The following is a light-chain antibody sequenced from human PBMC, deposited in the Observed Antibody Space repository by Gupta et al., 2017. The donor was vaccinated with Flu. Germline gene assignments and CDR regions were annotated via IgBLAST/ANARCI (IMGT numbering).Light chain of an antibody. V-gene: IGKV2-28*01. CDR1: PSRTNTNRKNY. Sequence: LTSGSPSSSDCVSSPSRTNTNRKNYLGWYQQKPGQSPQLLIYVASSRAFGVPARFSGSGSGTEFTLKISRVEAEDVVVYYCIQPLQTSLTFGQGTRLEIK. J-gene: IGKJ5*01. CDR3: IQPLQTSLT. CDR2: VAS.